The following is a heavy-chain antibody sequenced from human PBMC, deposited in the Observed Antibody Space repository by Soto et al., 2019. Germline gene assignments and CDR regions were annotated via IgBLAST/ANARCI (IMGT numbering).Heavy chain of an antibody. CDR1: GFTFSSYA. CDR3: AKDLSSTYYYDSSGYYFDY. D-gene: IGHD3-22*01. J-gene: IGHJ4*02. Sequence: GGSLRLSYAASGFTFSSYAMSWVRQAPGKGLEWVSAISGSGGSTYYADSVKGRFTISRDNSKNTLYLQMNSLRAEDTAVYYCAKDLSSTYYYDSSGYYFDYWGQGTLVTVSS. CDR2: ISGSGGST. V-gene: IGHV3-23*01.